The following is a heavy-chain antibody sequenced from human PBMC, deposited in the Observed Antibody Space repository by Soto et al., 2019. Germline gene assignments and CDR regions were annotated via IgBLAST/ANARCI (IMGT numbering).Heavy chain of an antibody. V-gene: IGHV3-23*01. Sequence: EVQLLESGGGLVQPGGSLRLSCTGSGFTFSSYAMNWVRQAPGKGLECVSTISGSGGTTYYADSVMARFTISRDNSKNTLYLQMSSLSAEDTAVYYCAKNGRAAAMYNWFDPWGQGTLVTVSS. J-gene: IGHJ5*02. CDR2: ISGSGGTT. CDR1: GFTFSSYA. CDR3: AKNGRAAAMYNWFDP. D-gene: IGHD6-13*01.